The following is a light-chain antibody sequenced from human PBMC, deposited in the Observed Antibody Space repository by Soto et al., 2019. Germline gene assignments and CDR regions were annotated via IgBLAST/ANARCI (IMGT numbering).Light chain of an antibody. CDR1: SSDVGGYSY. Sequence: QAVVTQPASVSGSPGQSITISCTGTSSDVGGYSYVSWYQQLPGKAPKLMIYDVSDRPSGVSNRFSGSKSGNTASLTISGLQAEDEADYYCSSYTSSSLYVFGTGTQLTVL. CDR3: SSYTSSSLYV. J-gene: IGLJ1*01. CDR2: DVS. V-gene: IGLV2-14*01.